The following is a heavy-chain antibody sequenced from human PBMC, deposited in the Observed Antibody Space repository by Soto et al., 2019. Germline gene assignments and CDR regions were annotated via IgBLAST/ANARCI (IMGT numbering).Heavy chain of an antibody. V-gene: IGHV1-69*01. D-gene: IGHD6-25*01. CDR3: ARERRRYSSGQGGYFDY. Sequence: QVQLVQSGAEVKKPGSSVKVSCKASGGTFSSYAISWVRQAPGQGLEWMGGIIPIFGTANYAQKFQGRVTITADESTCTAYMELSSLRSEDTAVYYCARERRRYSSGQGGYFDYWGQGTLVTVSS. CDR1: GGTFSSYA. CDR2: IIPIFGTA. J-gene: IGHJ4*02.